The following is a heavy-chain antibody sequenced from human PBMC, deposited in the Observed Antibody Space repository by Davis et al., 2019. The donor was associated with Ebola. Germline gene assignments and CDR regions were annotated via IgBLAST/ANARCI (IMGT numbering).Heavy chain of an antibody. D-gene: IGHD3-3*01. CDR2: INSDGSST. Sequence: GESLKISCAASGFTFSSYWMHWVRQAPGKGLVWVSRINSDGSSTSYADSVKGRFTISRDNAKNSLYLQMNSLRAEDTAVYYCARADYDFWSATYGMDVWGQGTTVTVSS. J-gene: IGHJ6*02. CDR1: GFTFSSYW. CDR3: ARADYDFWSATYGMDV. V-gene: IGHV3-74*01.